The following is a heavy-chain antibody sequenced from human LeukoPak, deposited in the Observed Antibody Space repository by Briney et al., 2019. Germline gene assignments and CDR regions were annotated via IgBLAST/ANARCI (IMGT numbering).Heavy chain of an antibody. CDR3: ARGGSGTVVTVYFDY. Sequence: ASVTVSRKASGYTFTGYYMHWVRQAPGQGLEWMGWINPNSGGTNYAQKFQGRVTMTRDTSISTAYMELSRLRSDDTAVYYCARGGSGTVVTVYFDYWGQGTLVTVSS. J-gene: IGHJ4*02. CDR1: GYTFTGYY. D-gene: IGHD2-15*01. CDR2: INPNSGGT. V-gene: IGHV1-2*02.